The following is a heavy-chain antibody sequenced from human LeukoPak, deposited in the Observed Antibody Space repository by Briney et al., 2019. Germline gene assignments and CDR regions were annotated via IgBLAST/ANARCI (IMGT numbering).Heavy chain of an antibody. V-gene: IGHV4-30-4*08. Sequence: SETPSLTCTVSGGSISSGDYYWSWIRQPPGKGLEWIGYIYYSGSTYYNPSLKSRVTISVDTSRNQFSLKLSSVTAADTAVYYCARDRGSGSYYNPRWFDPWGQGTLVTVSS. CDR3: ARDRGSGSYYNPRWFDP. CDR1: GGSISSGDYY. CDR2: IYYSGST. J-gene: IGHJ5*02. D-gene: IGHD3-10*01.